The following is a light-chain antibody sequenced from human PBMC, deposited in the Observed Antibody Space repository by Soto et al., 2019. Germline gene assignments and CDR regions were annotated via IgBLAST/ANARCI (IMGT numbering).Light chain of an antibody. CDR3: QQFNNYIT. J-gene: IGKJ5*01. Sequence: AIQLTQSPSSLSASVGDRVTITCRASQGISSALAWYQQKPGKAPKSLIYDASSLESGVPSRFSGSGSGTDFTLTISSLQPEDFATYYCQQFNNYITFGQGTRLEIK. CDR2: DAS. CDR1: QGISSA. V-gene: IGKV1D-13*01.